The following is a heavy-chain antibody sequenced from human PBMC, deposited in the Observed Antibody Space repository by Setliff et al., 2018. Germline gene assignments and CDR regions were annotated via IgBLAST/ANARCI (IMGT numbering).Heavy chain of an antibody. CDR1: GFTFSTYV. CDR3: MKKIIAGGGPPYDYFDY. D-gene: IGHD1-26*01. CDR2: IHGEGINT. J-gene: IGHJ4*02. V-gene: IGHV3-23*01. Sequence: GGSLRLSCAASGFTFSTYVMTWVRQAPGKGLEWVSSIHGEGINTYYADSVKGRFTISRDNSKNTLFLQMNSLRADDTAVYYFMKKIIAGGGPPYDYFDYWGQGTLVTVSS.